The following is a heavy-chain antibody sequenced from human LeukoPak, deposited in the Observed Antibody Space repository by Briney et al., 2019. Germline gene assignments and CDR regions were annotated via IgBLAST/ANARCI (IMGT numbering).Heavy chain of an antibody. V-gene: IGHV1-18*01. CDR3: ARYNSMFRGVTTSDY. Sequence: GASVKVSCKASGYTFTSYGISWVRQAPGQGLEWMGNSAYNGNTNYAQKFQDRVTMTTDTSTSTAYMELRSLRSDDTAVYYCARYNSMFRGVTTSDYWGQGTLVTVSS. CDR1: GYTFTSYG. D-gene: IGHD3-10*01. CDR2: NSAYNGNT. J-gene: IGHJ4*02.